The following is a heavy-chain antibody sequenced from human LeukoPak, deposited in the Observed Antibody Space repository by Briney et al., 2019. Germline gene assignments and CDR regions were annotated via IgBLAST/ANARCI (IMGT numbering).Heavy chain of an antibody. J-gene: IGHJ4*02. CDR3: AGSLAYCGGDCRLGDY. CDR1: GFTVSNNY. V-gene: IGHV3-66*01. Sequence: GGSLRLSCAASGFTVSNNYMGWVRQAPAKGLEWVSVIYSVGSTYYADSVRGRFTISRDNSKNTLYLQMNSLRVEDTAVYYCAGSLAYCGGDCRLGDYWGQGTLVTVSS. D-gene: IGHD2-21*02. CDR2: IYSVGST.